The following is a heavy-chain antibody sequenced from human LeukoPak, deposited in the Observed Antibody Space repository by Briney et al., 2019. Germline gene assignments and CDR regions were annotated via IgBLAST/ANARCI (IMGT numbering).Heavy chain of an antibody. CDR2: IYYSGST. Sequence: PSETLSLTRTVSGGSISSYYWSWIRQPPGKGLEWIGYIYYSGSTNYNPSLKSRVTISVDTSKNQFSLKLSSVTAADTAVYYCARAKYGSVGEVFDYWGQGTLVTVSS. D-gene: IGHD3-10*01. CDR1: GGSISSYY. V-gene: IGHV4-59*08. CDR3: ARAKYGSVGEVFDY. J-gene: IGHJ4*02.